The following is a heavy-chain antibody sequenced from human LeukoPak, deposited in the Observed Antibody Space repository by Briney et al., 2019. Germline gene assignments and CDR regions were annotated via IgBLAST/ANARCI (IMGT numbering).Heavy chain of an antibody. V-gene: IGHV3-30*18. CDR1: GFTFSSYG. J-gene: IGHJ4*02. D-gene: IGHD3-22*01. Sequence: PGGSLRLSCAASGFTFSSYGMHWVRQAPGKGLEWVAVISYDGSNKYYADSVKGRFTISRDNSKNTLYLQMNSLRAEDTAVYYCAKDWYYYDSSGYLHFDYWGQGTLVTVSS. CDR2: ISYDGSNK. CDR3: AKDWYYYDSSGYLHFDY.